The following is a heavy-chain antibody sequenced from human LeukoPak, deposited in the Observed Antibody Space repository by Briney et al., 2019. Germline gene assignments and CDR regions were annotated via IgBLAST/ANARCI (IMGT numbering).Heavy chain of an antibody. CDR3: ARGYLDWFDP. Sequence: SETLSLTCTVSGGSISSYFWTWIRQPPGKGLEWIGYIYYSGSTSYNPSLKSRVTMSADTSKNQFSLNLNSVTAADTAVYYCARGYLDWFDPWGQGTLVTVSS. V-gene: IGHV4-59*01. D-gene: IGHD1-26*01. CDR2: IYYSGST. J-gene: IGHJ5*02. CDR1: GGSISSYF.